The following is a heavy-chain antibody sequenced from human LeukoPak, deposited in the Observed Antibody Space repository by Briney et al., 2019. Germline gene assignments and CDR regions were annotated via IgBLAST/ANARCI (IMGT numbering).Heavy chain of an antibody. J-gene: IGHJ4*02. CDR2: ISYDGSNK. CDR1: GFTFSSYG. CDR3: AKDEVGSSGWCFDY. V-gene: IGHV3-30*18. Sequence: GRSLRLSCAASGFTFSSYGMHWVRQAPGKGLEWVAAISYDGSNKYYADSVKGRFTISRDNSKNTLYLQMNSLRAEDTAVYYCAKDEVGSSGWCFDYWGQGTLVTVSS. D-gene: IGHD6-19*01.